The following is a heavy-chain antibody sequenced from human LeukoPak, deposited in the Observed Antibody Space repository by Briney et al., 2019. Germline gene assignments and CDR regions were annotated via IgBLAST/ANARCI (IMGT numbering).Heavy chain of an antibody. CDR3: AKITVSGQWTFDL. V-gene: IGHV3-21*01. D-gene: IGHD4-11*01. CDR2: IGAASFHI. CDR1: DSTFSTYG. J-gene: IGHJ2*01. Sequence: PGGSLRLSXAASDSTFSTYGMSWVRQAPGKGLEWISAIGAASFHIYYADSVKGRFTISRDNSKKLLYLQMNSLRAEDTAVYYCAKITVSGQWTFDLWGRGTLVTVSS.